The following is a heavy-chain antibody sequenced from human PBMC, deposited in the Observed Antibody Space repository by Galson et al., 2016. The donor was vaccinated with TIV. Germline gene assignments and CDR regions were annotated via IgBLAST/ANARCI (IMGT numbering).Heavy chain of an antibody. CDR1: GYTFNTYG. CDR2: ISGYNGNT. CDR3: ARDYVLGMSGYYPDGRDV. V-gene: IGHV1-18*01. Sequence: SVKVSCKASGYTFNTYGLSWVRQAPGQGLEWMGWISGYNGNTKYAQKLQGRVTMTTDTSTGTAYMELRSLRSDDTAMYYGARDYVLGMSGYYPDGRDVWGQGTTVTVSS. D-gene: IGHD1-26*01. J-gene: IGHJ6*02.